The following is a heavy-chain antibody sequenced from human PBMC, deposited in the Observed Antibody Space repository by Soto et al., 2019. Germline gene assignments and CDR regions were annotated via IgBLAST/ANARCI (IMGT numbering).Heavy chain of an antibody. V-gene: IGHV3-30-3*01. CDR2: ISYDGSNK. CDR3: ARGPRSPYYFDY. J-gene: IGHJ4*02. Sequence: SLRLSCAASGFTFSSYAMHWVRQAPGKGLEWVAVISYDGSNKYYADSVKGRFTISRDNSKNTLYLQMNSLRAEDTAVYYCARGPRSPYYFDYWGQGTLVTVSS. CDR1: GFTFSSYA.